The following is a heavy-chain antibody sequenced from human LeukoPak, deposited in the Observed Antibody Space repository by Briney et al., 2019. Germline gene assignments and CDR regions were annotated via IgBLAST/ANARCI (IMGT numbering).Heavy chain of an antibody. CDR2: IIGSGNRA. J-gene: IGHJ4*02. CDR3: AKDYCDSSGYYFGYFDY. V-gene: IGHV3-23*01. CDR1: RFTFSTYG. D-gene: IGHD3-22*01. Sequence: GGSLRLSCAASRFTFSTYGMNWVRQTPGKGLEWVSAIIGSGNRAYHADSVKGRFTISRDNSKNTLYLQMNSLRAEDTAVYYCAKDYCDSSGYYFGYFDYWGQGTLVTVSS.